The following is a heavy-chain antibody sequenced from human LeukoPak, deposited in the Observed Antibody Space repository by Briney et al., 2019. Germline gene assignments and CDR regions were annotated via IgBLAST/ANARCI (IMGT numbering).Heavy chain of an antibody. J-gene: IGHJ4*02. CDR1: GFTFSTYS. CDR2: ISNSSIYI. CDR3: ARESEYCSGTTCYSPHLDY. D-gene: IGHD2-2*01. Sequence: GGSLRLSCAASGFTFSTYSMNWVRQAPGKGLEWVSSISNSSIYIYYADSLKGRFTVSRDNAKNSLYLQLNSLGAEDTAVYYCARESEYCSGTTCYSPHLDYWGQGTLVTVSS. V-gene: IGHV3-21*01.